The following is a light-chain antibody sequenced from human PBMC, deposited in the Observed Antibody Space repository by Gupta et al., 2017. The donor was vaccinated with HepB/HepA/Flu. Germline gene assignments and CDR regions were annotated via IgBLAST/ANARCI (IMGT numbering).Light chain of an antibody. Sequence: QSALTQPPSASGSPGQSVTIPCTGTSSDVGGYSYVSWYQQHPGKAPKVMIYEVSKRPSGVPDRFSGSKSGNTASLTVSGLQAEDEADYYCSSYAGSNNLVVFGGGTKLTVL. CDR1: SSDVGGYSY. V-gene: IGLV2-8*01. J-gene: IGLJ2*01. CDR3: SSYAGSNNLVV. CDR2: EVS.